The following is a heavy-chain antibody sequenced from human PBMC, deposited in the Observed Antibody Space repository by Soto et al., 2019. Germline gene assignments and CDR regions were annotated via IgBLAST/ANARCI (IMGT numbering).Heavy chain of an antibody. J-gene: IGHJ4*02. CDR2: VYYNGNT. CDR3: ARTLVVTPFFDF. CDR1: GGSVSSGNYY. V-gene: IGHV4-61*01. D-gene: IGHD2-21*02. Sequence: SETLSLTCTVSGGSVSSGNYYWSWIRQPPGKGLEWIGSVYYNGNTNYNPSLTSRVTISRDVSKTQFSLKLGSVTAADTAVYYCARTLVVTPFFDFWGQGTLVTVSS.